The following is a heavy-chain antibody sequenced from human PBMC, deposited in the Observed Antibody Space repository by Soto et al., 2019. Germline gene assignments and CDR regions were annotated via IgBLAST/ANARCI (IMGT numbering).Heavy chain of an antibody. CDR2: IWNDGINK. CDR1: GFIFDSHG. Sequence: QVELAESGGGAVQPGRSLRLSCAASGFIFDSHGMHWVRQAPGKGLEGVAVIWNDGINKYYADSVKGRFTISRDNSNNTVFLHMSSLRPEDTALYYCARGGGYNFGSPKFDYWGQGAQVTVSS. V-gene: IGHV3-33*01. CDR3: ARGGGYNFGSPKFDY. D-gene: IGHD5-12*01. J-gene: IGHJ4*02.